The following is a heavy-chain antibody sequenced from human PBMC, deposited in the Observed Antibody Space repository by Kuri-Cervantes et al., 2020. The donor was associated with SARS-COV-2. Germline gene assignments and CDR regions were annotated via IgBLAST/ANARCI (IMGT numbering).Heavy chain of an antibody. V-gene: IGHV3-13*01. CDR3: ARDRVFGVVSDYYGMDV. J-gene: IGHJ6*02. D-gene: IGHD3-3*01. CDR2: VGTAGNA. CDR1: GFTFSSYD. Sequence: GGSLRLSCAASGFTFSSYDMYWVRQATGRSLEWVSTVGTAGNAYYPGSVKGRFTISRDNAKNSLYLQMNSLRAEDTAVYYCARDRVFGVVSDYYGMDVWGQGTTVTVSS.